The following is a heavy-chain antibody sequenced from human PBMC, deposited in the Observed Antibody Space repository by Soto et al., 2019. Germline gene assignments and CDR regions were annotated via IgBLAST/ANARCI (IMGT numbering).Heavy chain of an antibody. CDR1: GFTFSSAW. Sequence: SLRLSCAASGFTFSSAWMTWVRQAPGKGLEWVAIIRPDGSATDYVDSVKGRFAISRDNGENSLYLQMNSLTVEDTAMYYCARDSHYATYDFWGQGTLVTVSS. D-gene: IGHD4-4*01. CDR2: IRPDGSAT. J-gene: IGHJ4*02. V-gene: IGHV3-7*01. CDR3: ARDSHYATYDF.